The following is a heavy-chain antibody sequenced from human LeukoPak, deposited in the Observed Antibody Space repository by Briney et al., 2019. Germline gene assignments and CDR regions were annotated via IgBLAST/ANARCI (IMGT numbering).Heavy chain of an antibody. J-gene: IGHJ4*02. Sequence: GESLRLSCAASGFTFSSYAMSWVRQAPGKGLEWVSAISGSGGSTYYADSVKGRFTISRDNSKNTLYLQMNSLRAEDTAVYYCANTRGNSGYVKNWGQGTLVTVSS. CDR1: GFTFSSYA. D-gene: IGHD5-12*01. V-gene: IGHV3-23*01. CDR2: ISGSGGST. CDR3: ANTRGNSGYVKN.